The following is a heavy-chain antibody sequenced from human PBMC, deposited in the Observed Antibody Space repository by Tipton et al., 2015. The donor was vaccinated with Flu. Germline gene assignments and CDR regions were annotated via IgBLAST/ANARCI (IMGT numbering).Heavy chain of an antibody. CDR2: IYNSQYT. CDR1: GGSIGSYY. V-gene: IGHV4-4*09. D-gene: IGHD1-14*01. J-gene: IGHJ5*02. CDR3: ARRDYSNYVSEPKNWFDP. Sequence: GLVKPSETLSLTCTVSGGSIGSYYWNWIRQPPGKGLEWIGYIYNSQYTKYSPSLESRVTISVDTSKKQFSLRLTSVTAADTAVYYCARRDYSNYVSEPKNWFDPWGQGTLVTVSS.